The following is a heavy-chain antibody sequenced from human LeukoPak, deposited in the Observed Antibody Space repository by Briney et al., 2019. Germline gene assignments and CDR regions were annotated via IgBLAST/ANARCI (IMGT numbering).Heavy chain of an antibody. Sequence: GGSLRLSCAASGFTFSSYEMNWVRQAPGKGLEWVSYISSSGSTIYYAGSVKGRFTISRDNAKNSLFLQMNSLSAEDTAVYYCGRAGPVTKDHFMDVWGKGTTVTVSS. V-gene: IGHV3-48*03. CDR1: GFTFSSYE. J-gene: IGHJ6*03. D-gene: IGHD2-2*01. CDR3: GRAGPVTKDHFMDV. CDR2: ISSSGSTI.